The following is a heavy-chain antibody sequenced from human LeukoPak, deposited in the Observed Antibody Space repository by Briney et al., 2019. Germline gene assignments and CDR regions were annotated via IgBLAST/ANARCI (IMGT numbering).Heavy chain of an antibody. Sequence: SETLSLTCTVSGGSISSYYWSWIRQPPGKGLEWIGYIYYSGSTNYNPSLKSRVTISVDTSKNQFSLKLSSVTAADTAVYYCARESPPWDTYYDFWSGYSGGVRTTNWFDPWGQGTLVTVSS. V-gene: IGHV4-59*01. CDR2: IYYSGST. D-gene: IGHD3-3*01. J-gene: IGHJ5*02. CDR1: GGSISSYY. CDR3: ARESPPWDTYYDFWSGYSGGVRTTNWFDP.